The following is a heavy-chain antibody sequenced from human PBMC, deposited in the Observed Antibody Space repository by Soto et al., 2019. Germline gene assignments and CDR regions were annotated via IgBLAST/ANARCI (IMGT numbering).Heavy chain of an antibody. D-gene: IGHD4-4*01. CDR2: ISARGGSS. CDR3: AKGSIEYSASVDN. J-gene: IGHJ4*02. Sequence: DVQLLESGGGLVQPGGSLRLSCAASGFSFSSYAMVWVRQAPGKGLVWVSVISARGGSSYFADSVKGRFTISRDNSKNVLSLEMNSLRAEDTAIYFCAKGSIEYSASVDNWGQGTLVLVSS. CDR1: GFSFSSYA. V-gene: IGHV3-23*01.